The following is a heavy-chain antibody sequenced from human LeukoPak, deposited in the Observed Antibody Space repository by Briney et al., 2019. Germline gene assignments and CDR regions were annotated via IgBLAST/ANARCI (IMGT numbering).Heavy chain of an antibody. J-gene: IGHJ5*02. D-gene: IGHD2-21*02. CDR3: ARQQWLLLVWMGSFYR. Sequence: ARSLRFSCAASGFTISSYAMHWVRPAQGQGLEGVAVPSYNGNNKYYADSVKGRFTISRYTSKSTRYLQMNRRRTEDTAVYYCARQQWLLLVWMGSFYRWGQGTLVTVSS. CDR1: GFTISSYA. V-gene: IGHV3-30-3*01. CDR2: PSYNGNNK.